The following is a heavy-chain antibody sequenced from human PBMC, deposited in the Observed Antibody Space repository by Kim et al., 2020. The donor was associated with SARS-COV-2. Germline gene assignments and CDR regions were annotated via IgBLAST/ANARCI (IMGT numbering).Heavy chain of an antibody. J-gene: IGHJ6*02. V-gene: IGHV1-2*06. CDR2: INPNSGGT. CDR3: ARVWVGRRDGYNIPDGGMDV. Sequence: ASVKVSCKASGYTFTGYYMHWVRQAPGQGLEWMGRINPNSGGTNYAQKFQGRVTMTRDTSISTAYMELSRLRSDDTAVYYCARVWVGRRDGYNIPDGGMDVWGQGTTVTVSS. CDR1: GYTFTGYY. D-gene: IGHD5-12*01.